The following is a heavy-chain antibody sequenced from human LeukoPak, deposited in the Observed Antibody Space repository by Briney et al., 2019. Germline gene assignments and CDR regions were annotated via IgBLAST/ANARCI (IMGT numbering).Heavy chain of an antibody. CDR2: VYHTGTT. J-gene: IGHJ6*04. V-gene: IGHV4-38-2*01. D-gene: IGHD3-10*01. Sequence: SETLSLTCAVSGDSISSGYYWGWIRQSPGKVLEWIGSVYHTGTTYYKPSLKSRVTISVDTSKNQFSLKLSSVTAADSAVYYCARSWGSYYNYYGMDVWGKGTTVTVSS. CDR1: GDSISSGYY. CDR3: ARSWGSYYNYYGMDV.